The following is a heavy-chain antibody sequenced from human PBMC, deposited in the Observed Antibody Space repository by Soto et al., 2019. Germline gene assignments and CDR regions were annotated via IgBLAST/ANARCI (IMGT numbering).Heavy chain of an antibody. V-gene: IGHV1-18*01. J-gene: IGHJ3*02. CDR3: ARDKVWGGFDI. Sequence: ASVKVSCKSSGYSFSNYNFCWVRQAPGQGLEWLGWISGYNGNTKYAQKLQGRVTLTTDSFTSTAYMELRSLRSDDTAVYYCARDKVWGGFDIWGKGTRVTVS. CDR2: ISGYNGNT. CDR1: GYSFSNYN. D-gene: IGHD3-16*01.